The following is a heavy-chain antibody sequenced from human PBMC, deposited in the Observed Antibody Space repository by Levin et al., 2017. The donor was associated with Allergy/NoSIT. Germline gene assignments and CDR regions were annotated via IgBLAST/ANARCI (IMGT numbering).Heavy chain of an antibody. CDR2: ISSSSSYI. CDR1: GFTFSSYS. CDR3: ARSAHGSGSYYYGMDV. D-gene: IGHD3-10*01. V-gene: IGHV3-21*01. Sequence: PGGSLRLSCAASGFTFSSYSMNWVRQAPGKGLEWVSSISSSSSYIYYADSVKGRFTISRDNAKNSLYLQMNSLRAEDTAVYYCARSAHGSGSYYYGMDVWGQGTTVTVSS. J-gene: IGHJ6*02.